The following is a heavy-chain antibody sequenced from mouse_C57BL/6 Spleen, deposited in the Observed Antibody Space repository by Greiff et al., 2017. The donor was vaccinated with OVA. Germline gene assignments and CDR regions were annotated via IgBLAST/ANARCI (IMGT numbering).Heavy chain of an antibody. J-gene: IGHJ4*01. CDR1: GYSITSGYY. D-gene: IGHD1-1*02. V-gene: IGHV3-6*01. CDR3: ARGDYDYYAMDY. CDR2: ISYDGSN. Sequence: LMESGPGLVKPSQSLSLTCSVTGYSITSGYYWNWIRQFPGNKLEWMGYISYDGSNNYNPSLKNRISITRDTSKNQFFLKLNSVTTEDTATYYCARGDYDYYAMDYWGQGTSVTVSS.